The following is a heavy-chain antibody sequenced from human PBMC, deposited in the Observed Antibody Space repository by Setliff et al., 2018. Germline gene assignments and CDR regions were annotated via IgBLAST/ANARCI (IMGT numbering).Heavy chain of an antibody. CDR2: INAGNGNT. J-gene: IGHJ3*02. CDR1: GYTFTSYA. Sequence: ASVKVSCKASGYTFTSYAMHWVRQAPGQRLEWMGWINAGNGNTKYSQKFQGRVTITRDTSASTAHMELSSLRSEDTAVYYCARVGSGPKDAFDIWGQGTMVTVSS. V-gene: IGHV1-3*01. CDR3: ARVGSGPKDAFDI. D-gene: IGHD6-19*01.